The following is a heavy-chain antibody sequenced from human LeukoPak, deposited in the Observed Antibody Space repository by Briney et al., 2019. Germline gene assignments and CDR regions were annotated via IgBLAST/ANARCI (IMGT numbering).Heavy chain of an antibody. D-gene: IGHD5-24*01. V-gene: IGHV3-30-3*02. CDR2: ISYDGVYK. J-gene: IGHJ4*02. CDR3: AKRGATLRTNAPIDY. CDR1: GFTFSSYS. Sequence: GGSLRLSCAASGFTFSSYSMHWVRQAPGKGLEWVSAISYDGVYKYYADSVTGRFTISRDNSKNTLYLQMNSLRPEDTAVYYCAKRGATLRTNAPIDYWGQGTLATGSS.